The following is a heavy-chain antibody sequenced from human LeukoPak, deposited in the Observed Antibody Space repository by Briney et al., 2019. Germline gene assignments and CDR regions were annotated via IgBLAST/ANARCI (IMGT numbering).Heavy chain of an antibody. Sequence: GGSLRLSCAASGFTFSDYYMSWIRQAPGKGLEWVSYISSSGSTIYYADSVKGRFTISRDNAKNSLYLQMSSLRAEDTAVYYCARNIVVVPAAPYFDYWGQGTLVTVSS. CDR2: ISSSGSTI. CDR3: ARNIVVVPAAPYFDY. CDR1: GFTFSDYY. D-gene: IGHD2-2*01. V-gene: IGHV3-11*04. J-gene: IGHJ4*02.